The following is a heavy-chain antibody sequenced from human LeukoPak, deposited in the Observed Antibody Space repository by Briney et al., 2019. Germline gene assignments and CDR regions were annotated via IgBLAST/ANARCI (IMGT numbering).Heavy chain of an antibody. CDR1: GYTFTSYY. V-gene: IGHV1-46*01. CDR2: INPSGGST. Sequence: ASVKVSCKASGYTFTSYYMHWVRQAPGQGLEWMGIINPSGGSTSYAQKFQGRVTMTRDTSTSTVYMELSSLRSEDTAVYYCASAEGINYHGSDWGQGTLVTVSS. J-gene: IGHJ4*02. CDR3: ASAEGINYHGSD. D-gene: IGHD3-10*01.